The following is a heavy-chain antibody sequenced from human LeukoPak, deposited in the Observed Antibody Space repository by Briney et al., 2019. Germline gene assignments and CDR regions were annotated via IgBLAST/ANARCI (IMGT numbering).Heavy chain of an antibody. CDR2: IYTSGNT. D-gene: IGHD2-15*01. V-gene: IGHV4-4*07. CDR3: ARIGSYCSAANCYRPFDY. Sequence: SETLSLTCTVSGGSLSSFYWSWIRQPAGKGLEWIGRIYTSGNTNYNPSLKSRVTMSVDTSKNQFSLKLSSVTATDTAVYYCARIGSYCSAANCYRPFDYWGQGTLVTVSS. J-gene: IGHJ4*02. CDR1: GGSLSSFY.